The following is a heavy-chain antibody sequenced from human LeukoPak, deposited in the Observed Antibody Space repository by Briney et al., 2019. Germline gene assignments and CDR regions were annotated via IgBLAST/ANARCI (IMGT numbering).Heavy chain of an antibody. CDR1: GFTFSSYW. J-gene: IGHJ4*02. CDR2: ISSSGSTI. V-gene: IGHV3-48*04. D-gene: IGHD3-22*01. CDR3: ARYYYDSSGYDY. Sequence: GGSLRLSYADSGFTFSSYWMNWVRQAPGKGLEWVSYISSSGSTIYYADSVKGRFTISRDNAKNSLYLQMNSLRAEDTAVYYCARYYYDSSGYDYWGQGTLVTVSS.